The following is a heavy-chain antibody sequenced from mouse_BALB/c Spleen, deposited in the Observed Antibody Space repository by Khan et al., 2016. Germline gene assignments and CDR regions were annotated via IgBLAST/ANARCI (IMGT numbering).Heavy chain of an antibody. V-gene: IGHV1-69*02. CDR2: IYPSDSYT. D-gene: IGHD1-1*01. CDR1: GYIFTSYW. Sequence: QVQLQQPGAELVKPGASVKLSCKASGYIFTSYWLNWVKQRPGQGLEWIGNIYPSDSYTNYNQKFKDRAALTVDRSSSTAYMQLSSPTSEDSAVYDCTRSGGSAYDFWGQGTALTVFS. J-gene: IGHJ2*01. CDR3: TRSGGSAYDF.